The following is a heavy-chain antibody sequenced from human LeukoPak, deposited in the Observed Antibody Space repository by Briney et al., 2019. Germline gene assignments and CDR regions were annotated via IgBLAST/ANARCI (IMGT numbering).Heavy chain of an antibody. D-gene: IGHD6-6*01. Sequence: SVKVSCKASGGTFSSYAISWVRQAPGQGLEWMGGIIPIFGTANYAQKFQGRVTITTDESTSTAYMELSSLRSEDTAVYYCAREGEFAGRSAARHYWSDPWGQGTLVTVSS. CDR1: GGTFSSYA. J-gene: IGHJ5*02. CDR2: IIPIFGTA. V-gene: IGHV1-69*05. CDR3: AREGEFAGRSAARHYWSDP.